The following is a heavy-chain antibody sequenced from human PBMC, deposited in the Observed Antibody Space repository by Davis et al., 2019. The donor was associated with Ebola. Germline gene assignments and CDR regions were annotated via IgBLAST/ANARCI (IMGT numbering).Heavy chain of an antibody. V-gene: IGHV4-59*08. Sequence: GSLRLSCTASGGTISSYYWSWIRQPPGKGLEWIGYIYYSGSTNYNPSPKSRLTITADTSKNQFPLKLSSVTAADTAVYYCARHVFGSELQWLDHWGQGTLVTVSS. J-gene: IGHJ4*02. CDR3: ARHVFGSELQWLDH. D-gene: IGHD6-19*01. CDR2: IYYSGST. CDR1: GGTISSYY.